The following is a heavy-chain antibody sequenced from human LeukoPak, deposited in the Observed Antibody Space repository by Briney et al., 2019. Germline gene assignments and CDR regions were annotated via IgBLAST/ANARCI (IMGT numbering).Heavy chain of an antibody. J-gene: IGHJ6*03. V-gene: IGHV3-23*01. Sequence: GGSLRLSCAASGFTFSSYAMSWVRQAPGKGLGWVSAISGSGGSTYYADSVKGRFTISRDNSKNTLYLQMNSLRAEDTAVYYCAKGVDVLRFLEWLFYYMDVWGKGTTVTVSS. CDR2: ISGSGGST. D-gene: IGHD3-3*01. CDR1: GFTFSSYA. CDR3: AKGVDVLRFLEWLFYYMDV.